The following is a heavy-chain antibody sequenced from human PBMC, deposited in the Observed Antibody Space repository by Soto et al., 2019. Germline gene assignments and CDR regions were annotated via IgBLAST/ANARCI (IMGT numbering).Heavy chain of an antibody. J-gene: IGHJ6*02. CDR2: ISGSGGST. V-gene: IGHV3-23*01. CDR3: AKDPFYDYGDFHYYYYGMDV. CDR1: GFTFSSYA. D-gene: IGHD4-17*01. Sequence: LRLSCAASGFTFSSYAMSCVRQAPGKGLEWVSAISGSGGSTYYADSVKGRFTISRDNSKNTLYLQMNSLRAEDTAVYYCAKDPFYDYGDFHYYYYGMDVWGQGTTVTVSS.